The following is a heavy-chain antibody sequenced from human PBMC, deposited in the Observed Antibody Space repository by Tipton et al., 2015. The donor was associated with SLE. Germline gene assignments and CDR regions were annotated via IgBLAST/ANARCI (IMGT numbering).Heavy chain of an antibody. J-gene: IGHJ4*02. V-gene: IGHV4-61*09. CDR2: IYTSGST. CDR1: GGSISSSSYY. D-gene: IGHD3-22*01. CDR3: ARRSPSDYYDSSGYPYFDY. Sequence: TLSLTCTVSGGSISSSSYYWSWIRQPAGKGLEWFGHIYTSGSTYYNPSLKSRVTISVDTSKNQFSLKLSSVTAADTAVYYCARRSPSDYYDSSGYPYFDYWGQGTLVTVSS.